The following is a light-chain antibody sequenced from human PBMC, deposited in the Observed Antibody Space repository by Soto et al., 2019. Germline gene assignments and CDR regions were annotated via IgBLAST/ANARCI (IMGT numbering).Light chain of an antibody. J-gene: IGLJ2*01. CDR2: EVS. CDR1: SSDVGAYNY. V-gene: IGLV2-14*03. CDR3: SSYTKTGTVV. Sequence: QSALTQPASVSGSPGQSITISCTGTSSDVGAYNYVSWYQQHPGNAPKLMIYEVSNRPSRVSNRFSASKSGNTASLTISGIQPEDEADYYCSSYTKTGTVVIGGGTKLTVL.